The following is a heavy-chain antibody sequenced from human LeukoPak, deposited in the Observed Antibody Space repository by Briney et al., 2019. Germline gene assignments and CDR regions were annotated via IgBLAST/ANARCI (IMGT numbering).Heavy chain of an antibody. J-gene: IGHJ4*02. CDR2: IYTSGST. Sequence: SETLSLTCTVSGGSISSYYWSWIRQPAGKGLEWIGRIYTSGSTNYNPSLKSRVTMSVDTSKNQFSLKLISVTAADTAVYYCARAPVAGSSWYTYYFDYWGQGTLVTVSS. V-gene: IGHV4-4*07. CDR3: ARAPVAGSSWYTYYFDY. CDR1: GGSISSYY. D-gene: IGHD6-13*01.